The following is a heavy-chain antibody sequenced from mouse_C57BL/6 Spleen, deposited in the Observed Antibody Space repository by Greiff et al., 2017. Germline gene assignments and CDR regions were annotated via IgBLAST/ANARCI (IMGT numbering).Heavy chain of an antibody. J-gene: IGHJ3*01. CDR1: GFTFSSYA. CDR3: TRDGTGTLAWFAY. Sequence: EVQVVESGGGLVKPGGSLKLSCAASGFTFSSYAMSWVRQTPEKRLEWVANISGGGSYTYYTDNVKGRFTSSRDNAKNNLFLQMSHLNAEDTAWYYGTRDGTGTLAWFAYWGQGTLVTVSA. CDR2: ISGGGSYT. V-gene: IGHV5-4*01. D-gene: IGHD4-1*01.